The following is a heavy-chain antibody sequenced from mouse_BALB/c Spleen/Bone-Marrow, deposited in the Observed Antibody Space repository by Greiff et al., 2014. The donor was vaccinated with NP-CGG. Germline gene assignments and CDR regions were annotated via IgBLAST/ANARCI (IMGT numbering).Heavy chain of an antibody. J-gene: IGHJ2*01. CDR1: GYTFSSYW. CDR2: ILPGSVTT. Sequence: QVQLQQSGAELMKPGASVKISCKATGYTFSSYWIAWIKHRPGHGLEWIGEILPGSVTTNYNGRFKGKATFTADTSSNTAYMQLSSLISEDSAVYYCARDHFDHWGPGTTLTVSS. V-gene: IGHV1-9*01. CDR3: ARDHFDH.